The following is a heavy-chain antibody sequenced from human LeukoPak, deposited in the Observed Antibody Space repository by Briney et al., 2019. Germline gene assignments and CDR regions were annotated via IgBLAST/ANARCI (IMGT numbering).Heavy chain of an antibody. V-gene: IGHV4-39*02. CDR3: ARDYIAAAGKFKEFQGWFDP. Sequence: PSETLSLTCTVSGGSISSSSYYWGWIRQPPGKGLEWIGSIYYSGSTYYNPSLKSRVTISVDTSKNQFSLKLSSVTAADTAVYYCARDYIAAAGKFKEFQGWFDPWGQGTLVTVSS. J-gene: IGHJ5*02. D-gene: IGHD6-13*01. CDR1: GGSISSSSYY. CDR2: IYYSGST.